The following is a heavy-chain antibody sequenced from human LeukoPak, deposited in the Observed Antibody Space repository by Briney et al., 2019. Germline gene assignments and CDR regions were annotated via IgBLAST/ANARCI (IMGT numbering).Heavy chain of an antibody. J-gene: IGHJ4*02. CDR1: GFTFSSYA. CDR3: AKGRTIFGVALFDY. Sequence: GGSLRLSCAASGFTFSSYAMSWVRQAPGKGLEWVSAISGSGGSTYYADPVKGRFTISRDNSKNTLYLQMNSLRAEDTAVYYCAKGRTIFGVALFDYWGQGTLVTVSS. V-gene: IGHV3-23*01. CDR2: ISGSGGST. D-gene: IGHD3-3*01.